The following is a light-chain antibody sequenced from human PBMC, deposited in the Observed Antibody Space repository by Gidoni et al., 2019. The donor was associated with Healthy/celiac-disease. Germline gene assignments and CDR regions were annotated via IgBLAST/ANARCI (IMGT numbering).Light chain of an antibody. Sequence: QSALTQPPSVSGSPGQSVTISCTGTSSDVGSYNRVSWYQQPPGTAPKLMIYEVSNRPSGVPDRFSGSKSGNTASLTISGLQAEDEADYYCSLYTSSSTFPWVFGGGTKLTVL. CDR3: SLYTSSSTFPWV. CDR2: EVS. CDR1: SSDVGSYNR. J-gene: IGLJ3*02. V-gene: IGLV2-18*01.